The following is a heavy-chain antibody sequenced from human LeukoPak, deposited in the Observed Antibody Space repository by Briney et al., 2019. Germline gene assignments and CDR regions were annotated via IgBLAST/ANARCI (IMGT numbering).Heavy chain of an antibody. CDR2: INPSGGST. Sequence: ASVKVSCKASGYTFTSYYMHWVRQAPGQGLEWMGIINPSGGSTSYAQKFQGRVTMTRDMSTSTVYMELSSLRSEDTAVYYCARHVTVTPSYLFYYMDVWGNGTTVIVSS. D-gene: IGHD4-17*01. V-gene: IGHV1-46*01. CDR1: GYTFTSYY. CDR3: ARHVTVTPSYLFYYMDV. J-gene: IGHJ6*03.